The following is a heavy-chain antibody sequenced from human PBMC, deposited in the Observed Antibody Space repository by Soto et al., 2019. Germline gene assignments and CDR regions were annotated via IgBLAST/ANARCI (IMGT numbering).Heavy chain of an antibody. V-gene: IGHV3-30*18. J-gene: IGHJ4*02. Sequence: GVSRRLSCAASGFTFSSYGLHWVRQAPGKGLEWVAVISYDGSNKYYADSVKGRFTISRDNSKNTLYLQMNSLRAEDTTVYYCVKDSGNYCSGGRCYSGSSDYWGQGPLATVPS. CDR2: ISYDGSNK. D-gene: IGHD2-15*01. CDR1: GFTFSSYG. CDR3: VKDSGNYCSGGRCYSGSSDY.